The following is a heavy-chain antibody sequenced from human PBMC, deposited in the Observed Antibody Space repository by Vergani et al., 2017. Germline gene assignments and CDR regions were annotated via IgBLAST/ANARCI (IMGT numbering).Heavy chain of an antibody. CDR2: LTGGGGST. J-gene: IGHJ4*02. D-gene: IGHD1-26*01. V-gene: IGHV3-23*01. Sequence: EVQLLESGGSLKQPGGSVRLSCAASGFTFSTYAMHWVRQAPGKGLEWVSALTGGGGSTYYADSFKGRFIISRDNSRYTLYLQMNSLRPEDTATYYCVEEAGSYANFFDSWGQGTLVTVSS. CDR1: GFTFSTYA. CDR3: VEEAGSYANFFDS.